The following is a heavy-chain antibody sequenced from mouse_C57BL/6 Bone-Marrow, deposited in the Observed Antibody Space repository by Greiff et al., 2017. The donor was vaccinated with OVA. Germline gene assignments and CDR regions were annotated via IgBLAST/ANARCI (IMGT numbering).Heavy chain of an antibody. V-gene: IGHV5-16*01. CDR2: INYDGSST. D-gene: IGHD2-1*01. J-gene: IGHJ1*03. CDR1: GFTFSDYY. CDR3: ARGDYGNSYWYFDV. Sequence: EVQLVESEGGLVQPGRSMKLSCTASGFTFSDYYMAWVRQVPEKGLEWVANINYDGSSTYYLDSLKSRFIISRDNAKNILYLQMSSLKSEDTATYYCARGDYGNSYWYFDVWGTGTTVTVSS.